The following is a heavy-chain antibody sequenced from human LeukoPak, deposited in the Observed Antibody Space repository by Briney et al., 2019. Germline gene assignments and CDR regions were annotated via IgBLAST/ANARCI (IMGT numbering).Heavy chain of an antibody. CDR2: INHSGST. V-gene: IGHV4-34*01. CDR3: ARFGRRILTGYYYDYGMDV. D-gene: IGHD3-9*01. CDR1: GGSFSGYY. J-gene: IGHJ6*02. Sequence: PSETLSLTCAVYGGSFSGYYWSWIRQPPGKGLAWIGEINHSGSTNYNPSLKSRGTISVDTSKNQFSLKLSSVTAADTAVYCCARFGRRILTGYYYDYGMDVWGQGTTVTVSS.